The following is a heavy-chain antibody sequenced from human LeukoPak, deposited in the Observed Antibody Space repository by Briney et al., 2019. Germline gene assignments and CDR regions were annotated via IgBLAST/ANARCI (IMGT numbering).Heavy chain of an antibody. CDR3: ARGTYSSSWYRFDY. Sequence: GGSLRLSCAASGFTFSDHGMHWVRQAPAKGLQWVTYIRYDGSNKYYADSVKGRFTISRDNSRNTLSLQMNSLTTEDTAVYYCARGTYSSSWYRFDYWGQGILVTVSS. J-gene: IGHJ4*01. V-gene: IGHV3-30*02. D-gene: IGHD6-13*01. CDR1: GFTFSDHG. CDR2: IRYDGSNK.